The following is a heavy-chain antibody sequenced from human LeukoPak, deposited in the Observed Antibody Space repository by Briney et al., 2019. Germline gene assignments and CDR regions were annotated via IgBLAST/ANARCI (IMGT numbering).Heavy chain of an antibody. V-gene: IGHV1-69*13. CDR1: GGTFSSYA. D-gene: IGHD6-13*01. CDR3: ARGGLSSSWTNNWFDP. J-gene: IGHJ5*02. CDR2: IIPIFGTA. Sequence: LWASVKVPCKASGGTFSSYAISWVRQAPGQGLEWMGGIIPIFGTANYAQKFQGRVTITADESTSTAYMELSSLRSEDTAVYYCARGGLSSSWTNNWFDPWGQGTLVTVSS.